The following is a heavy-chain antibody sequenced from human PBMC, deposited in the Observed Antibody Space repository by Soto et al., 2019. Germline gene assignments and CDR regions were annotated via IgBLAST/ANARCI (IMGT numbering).Heavy chain of an antibody. D-gene: IGHD3-3*01. CDR2: ISAYNGNT. CDR1: GYTFTSYG. V-gene: IGHV1-18*01. J-gene: IGHJ3*02. Sequence: ASVKVSCKASGYTFTSYGISWGRQAPGQGLEWMGWISAYNGNTNYAQKLQGRVTMTTDTSTSTAYMELRSLRSDDTAVYYCARVGVTIFGVVIGDAFDIWGQGTMVTVSS. CDR3: ARVGVTIFGVVIGDAFDI.